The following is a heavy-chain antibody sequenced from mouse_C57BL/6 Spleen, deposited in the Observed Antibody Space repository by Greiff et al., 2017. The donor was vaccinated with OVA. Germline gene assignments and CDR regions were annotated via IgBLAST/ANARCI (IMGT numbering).Heavy chain of an antibody. CDR3: AREVDYYGSSHWYFDV. V-gene: IGHV1-76*01. Sequence: VKLQQSGAELVRPGASVKLSCKASGYTFTDYYINWVKQRPGQGLEWIARIYPGSGNTYYNEKFKGKATLTAEKSSSTAYMQLSSLTSEDSAVYFCAREVDYYGSSHWYFDVWGSGTTVTVSS. CDR1: GYTFTDYY. J-gene: IGHJ1*01. D-gene: IGHD1-1*01. CDR2: IYPGSGNT.